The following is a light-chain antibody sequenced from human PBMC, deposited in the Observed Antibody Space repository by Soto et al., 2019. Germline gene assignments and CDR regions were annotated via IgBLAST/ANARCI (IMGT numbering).Light chain of an antibody. CDR1: SSDVGGYNY. J-gene: IGLJ2*01. CDR2: DVS. Sequence: QSVLTQPASVSGSPGQSITISCTGTSSDVGGYNYVSWYQHHPGKAPKLIIYDVSNRPSGVSNRFSGSKSGNTASLTISGVQAEDEADYYCASYTTSDTVVFGGGTKVTLL. CDR3: ASYTTSDTVV. V-gene: IGLV2-14*03.